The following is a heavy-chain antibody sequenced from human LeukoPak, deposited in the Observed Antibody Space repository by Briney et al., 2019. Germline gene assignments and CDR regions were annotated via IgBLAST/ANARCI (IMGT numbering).Heavy chain of an antibody. CDR3: ARDSPAGSGPIISIAFDI. V-gene: IGHV4-31*03. D-gene: IGHD3-10*01. CDR1: GGSISSGGYY. CDR2: IYYSGST. Sequence: SETLSLTCTVSGGSISSGGYYWSWIRQHPGKGLEWNGYIYYSGSTYYNPSLKSRVTISVDTSKNQFSLKLSSVTAADTAVYYCARDSPAGSGPIISIAFDIWGQGTMVTVSS. J-gene: IGHJ3*02.